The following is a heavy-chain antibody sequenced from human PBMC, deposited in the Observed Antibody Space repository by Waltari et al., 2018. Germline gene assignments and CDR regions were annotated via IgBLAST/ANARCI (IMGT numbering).Heavy chain of an antibody. V-gene: IGHV4-61*02. CDR1: GGSISSGGYT. CDR2: MYTPGTX. J-gene: IGHJ5*02. D-gene: IGHD4-17*01. CDR3: AXGPLGXHGDYIGNWFDX. Sequence: LQESGPXLVXXSQTLSXTCTXSGGSISSGGYTRSWIRQPAGKGLEWIGHMYTPGTXIYKPXLKSRVTISVXTSKNQFSLRLTSVTAAXTAVYYCAXGPLGXHGDYIGNWFDXWGQGTLVTVSS.